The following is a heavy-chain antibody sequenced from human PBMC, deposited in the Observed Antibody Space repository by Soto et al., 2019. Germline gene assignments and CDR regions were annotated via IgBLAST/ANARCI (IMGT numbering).Heavy chain of an antibody. Sequence: QVQLQQWGAGLLKPSETLSLTCAVYGGSFSGYYWSWIRQPPGKGLEWIGEINHSGSTNYNPSLKSRVTISVDTSKNQFSLKLSSVTAADTAVYYCARDGPPGSIRTAMVNTYYYYMDVWGKGTTVTVSS. D-gene: IGHD5-18*01. CDR2: INHSGST. CDR3: ARDGPPGSIRTAMVNTYYYYMDV. J-gene: IGHJ6*03. CDR1: GGSFSGYY. V-gene: IGHV4-34*01.